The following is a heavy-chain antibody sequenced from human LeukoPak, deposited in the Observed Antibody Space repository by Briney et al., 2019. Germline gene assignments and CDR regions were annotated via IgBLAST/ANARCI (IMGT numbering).Heavy chain of an antibody. V-gene: IGHV3-23*01. D-gene: IGHD2/OR15-2a*01. Sequence: GGSLRLSCAASGFTFSSYAMSWVRQAPGKGLEWVSAISGSGGSTYYADSVKGRFTISRDNSKNTPYLQMNSLRAEDTAVYYCAKVLENYYYYGMDVWGQGTTVTVSS. CDR2: ISGSGGST. CDR1: GFTFSSYA. CDR3: AKVLENYYYYGMDV. J-gene: IGHJ6*02.